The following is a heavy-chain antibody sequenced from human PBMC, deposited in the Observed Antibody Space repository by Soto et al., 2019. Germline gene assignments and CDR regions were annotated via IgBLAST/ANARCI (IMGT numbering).Heavy chain of an antibody. J-gene: IGHJ5*02. CDR2: IYKSGIA. CDR1: GDSLRIGTYN. Sequence: SQTRSLARTVSGDSLRIGTYNWSCILQPPGKGLEWIGFIYKSGIAKYNPSLSGRVSISVDTSNNQFFLRLNYVTAADTAVYYCVRALGSRFMEWPRFDPWGQGRLVTVS. CDR3: VRALGSRFMEWPRFDP. D-gene: IGHD3-3*01. V-gene: IGHV4-30-4*01.